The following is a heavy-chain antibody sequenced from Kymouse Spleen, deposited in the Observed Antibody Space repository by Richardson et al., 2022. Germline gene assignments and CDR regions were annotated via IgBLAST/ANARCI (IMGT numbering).Heavy chain of an antibody. D-gene: IGHD3-3*01. Sequence: EVQLVESGGGLVQPGGSLRLSCAASGFTFSSYDMHWVRQATGKGLEWVSAIGTAGDTYYPGSVKGRFTISRENAKNSLYLQMNSLRAGDTAVYYCARANYDFWSGYYTTRGFCDYWGQGTLVTVSS. V-gene: IGHV3-13*01. J-gene: IGHJ4*02. CDR3: ARANYDFWSGYYTTRGFCDY. CDR1: GFTFSSYD. CDR2: IGTAGDT.